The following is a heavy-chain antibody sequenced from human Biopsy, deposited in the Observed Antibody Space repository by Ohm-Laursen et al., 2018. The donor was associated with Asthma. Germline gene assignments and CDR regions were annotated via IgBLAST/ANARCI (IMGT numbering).Heavy chain of an antibody. Sequence: SLRLSCSASEFSFSNYGMHWVRQAPGKGLDWVAVISFDGTNRNYTDSVKGRFTISRDSSRNTLYLQLSTLRVEDTAVYFCAKITTDRQKANNWFDPWGQGTLVTVSS. D-gene: IGHD3-22*01. V-gene: IGHV3-30*18. CDR3: AKITTDRQKANNWFDP. J-gene: IGHJ5*02. CDR2: ISFDGTNR. CDR1: EFSFSNYG.